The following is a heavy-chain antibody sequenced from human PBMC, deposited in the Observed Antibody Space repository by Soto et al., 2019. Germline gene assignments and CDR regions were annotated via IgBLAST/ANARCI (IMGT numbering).Heavy chain of an antibody. CDR3: ARQRIEAAFDAFDI. CDR2: IYPGDSET. Sequence: VQLVQSGAEVKKPGESLKISCKGSGYSFTTYRIGWIRQMPGKGLEWMGIIYPGDSETRYSPSFQDQVTISADKSNTTAYLQWSGLKASDTSMYYCARQRIEAAFDAFDIWGQGTMVTVSS. V-gene: IGHV5-51*01. D-gene: IGHD6-13*01. J-gene: IGHJ3*02. CDR1: GYSFTTYR.